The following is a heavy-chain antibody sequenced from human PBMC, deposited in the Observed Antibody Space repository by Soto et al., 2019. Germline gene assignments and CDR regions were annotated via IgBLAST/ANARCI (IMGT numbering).Heavy chain of an antibody. D-gene: IGHD4-4*01. J-gene: IGHJ4*02. V-gene: IGHV1-18*01. Sequence: QVQLLQSGAEMRKPGASVKVSCKTSGYTFINYGVSWVRQAPGQGLAWMGWINGYNGNTNYAQNFQGRVAMTTDTSTSTVYMELRNLRSDDTAVYYCARGDSPVQFEYWGQGTLVTVSS. CDR3: ARGDSPVQFEY. CDR2: INGYNGNT. CDR1: GYTFINYG.